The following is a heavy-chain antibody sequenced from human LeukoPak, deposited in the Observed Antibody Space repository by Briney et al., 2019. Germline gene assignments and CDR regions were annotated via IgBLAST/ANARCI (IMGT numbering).Heavy chain of an antibody. CDR1: GGSISSTNW. CDR2: ISLSGLI. V-gene: IGHV4-4*02. D-gene: IGHD2-8*01. CDR3: SRENGAFSPFGY. J-gene: IGHJ4*02. Sequence: SRTLSLTCGASGGSISSTNWWSWVRQPPGQGLEWIGEISLSGLINYNPSLKSRATVSLDKSKNQLSLNLTSVTAADTAVYYCSRENGAFSPFGYWGQGTLVTVPS.